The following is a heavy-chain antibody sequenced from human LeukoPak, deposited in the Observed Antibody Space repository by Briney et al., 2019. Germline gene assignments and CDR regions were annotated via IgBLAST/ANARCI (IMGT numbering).Heavy chain of an antibody. CDR1: GFSVGGNY. D-gene: IGHD1-26*01. CDR2: IYSDGTT. J-gene: IGHJ4*02. V-gene: IGHV3-66*01. Sequence: PGGSLRLSCAASGFSVGGNYMSWVRQAPGKGLEWVSDIYSDGTTYYADSVKDRFTISKDKFKNTLYLQMNNLRVEDTGVYYCASEGGVGAITTLQYWGQGTLVTVSS. CDR3: ASEGGVGAITTLQY.